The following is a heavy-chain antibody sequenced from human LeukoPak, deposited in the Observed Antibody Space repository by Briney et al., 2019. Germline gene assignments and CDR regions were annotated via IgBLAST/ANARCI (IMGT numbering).Heavy chain of an antibody. V-gene: IGHV3-7*01. CDR3: ARDTARGDFDY. CDR1: GFTFSHYW. CDR2: IKHDGSAK. D-gene: IGHD6-25*01. J-gene: IGHJ4*02. Sequence: PGGSLRLSCAASGFTFSHYWMSWVRQAPGKGLEWVANIKHDGSAKYYVDSVKGRFTISRDSAKNSLFLQMNSLRAEDTSVYYCARDTARGDFDYWGQGTLVTVPS.